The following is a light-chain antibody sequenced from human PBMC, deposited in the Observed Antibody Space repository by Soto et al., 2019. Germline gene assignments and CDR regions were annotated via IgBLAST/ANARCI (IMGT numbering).Light chain of an antibody. Sequence: ALTQPASVSGSPGQSITISCTGTSSDVGSYNLVSWYQQHPGKAPKLMIYEAYKRPSGVSNRFSGSKSGNTASLTISGLQAEDEADYYCCSYAGTSYVFGTGTKLTVL. CDR2: EAY. J-gene: IGLJ1*01. V-gene: IGLV2-23*01. CDR1: SSDVGSYNL. CDR3: CSYAGTSYV.